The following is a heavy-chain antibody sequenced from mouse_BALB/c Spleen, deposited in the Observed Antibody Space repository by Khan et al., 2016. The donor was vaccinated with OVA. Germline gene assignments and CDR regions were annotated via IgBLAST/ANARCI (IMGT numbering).Heavy chain of an antibody. V-gene: IGHV14-1*02. Sequence: VQLQQSGAELVRPGALVKLSCKASGFNIKDYYMHWVKQRPEQGLVWIGRIDPENGNTIYDPRLQGKASITSDTSSNTVHLQLSSLTSEDTAVYYCARDGYSPWFAYWGQGTLVTVSA. CDR1: GFNIKDYY. CDR3: ARDGYSPWFAY. D-gene: IGHD2-3*01. J-gene: IGHJ3*01. CDR2: IDPENGNT.